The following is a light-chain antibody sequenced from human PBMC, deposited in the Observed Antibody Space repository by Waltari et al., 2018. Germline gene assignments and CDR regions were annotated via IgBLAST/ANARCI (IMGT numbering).Light chain of an antibody. J-gene: IGLJ2*01. V-gene: IGLV2-14*01. CDR2: EVT. CDR3: ASYTSASTRVV. Sequence: QSALTQPASVSGSPGQSITLSCTGPSSAVGGFDHVSWYQQHPDKAPKVMIYEVTNRPSGVSHRFSASKSGNTASLTISGLQAEDEAHYHCASYTSASTRVVFGGGTKLTVL. CDR1: SSAVGGFDH.